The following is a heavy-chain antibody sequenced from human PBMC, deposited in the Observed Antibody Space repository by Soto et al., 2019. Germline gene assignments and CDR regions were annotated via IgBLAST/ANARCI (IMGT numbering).Heavy chain of an antibody. CDR2: ISYDGSNK. CDR1: GFTFSSYG. V-gene: IGHV3-30*18. Sequence: GESLKISCAASGFTFSSYGMHWVRQAPGKGLEWVAVISYDGSNKYYADSVKGRFTISRDNSKNTLYLQMNSLRAEDTAVYYCAKSYLAVAGTRDESYYYYYGMDVWGQGTTVTVSS. J-gene: IGHJ6*02. D-gene: IGHD6-19*01. CDR3: AKSYLAVAGTRDESYYYYYGMDV.